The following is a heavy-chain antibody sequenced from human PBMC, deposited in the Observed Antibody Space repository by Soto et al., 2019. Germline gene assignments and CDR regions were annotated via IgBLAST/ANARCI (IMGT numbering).Heavy chain of an antibody. CDR3: ARAIGPTLFDY. Sequence: VGPLRLSCSASGFTFSSYDMHWVRQGTGKGLEWVSAIGTTGDTYYAGSVKGRFTISRENAKNSLYLQMNSLRAGDTAIYFCARAIGPTLFDYWGQGTLVTVSS. J-gene: IGHJ4*02. V-gene: IGHV3-13*04. D-gene: IGHD3-22*01. CDR1: GFTFSSYD. CDR2: IGTTGDT.